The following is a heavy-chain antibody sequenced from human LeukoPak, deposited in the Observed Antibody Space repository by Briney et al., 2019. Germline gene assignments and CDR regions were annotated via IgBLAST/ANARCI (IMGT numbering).Heavy chain of an antibody. J-gene: IGHJ4*02. CDR2: IYPDDSDT. CDR3: ARVGADYDILTGYDY. D-gene: IGHD3-9*01. Sequence: GESLQISCKGSGYSFTSYWIGWVRPMPGKGLEWMGIIYPDDSDTRHSPSFQGQVTISADKSISTAYLQWSSLKASDTAMYYCARVGADYDILTGYDYWGQGTLVTVSS. CDR1: GYSFTSYW. V-gene: IGHV5-51*01.